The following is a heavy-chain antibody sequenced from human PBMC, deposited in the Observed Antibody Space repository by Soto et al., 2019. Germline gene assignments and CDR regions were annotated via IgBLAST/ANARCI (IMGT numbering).Heavy chain of an antibody. V-gene: IGHV4-31*11. Sequence: SETLSLTCAVYGGSFSGYYWTWIRQHPGKGLEWIGYIYYSGSTYYNPSLKSRVTISVDTSKNQFSLKLSSVTAADTAVYYCARVLWFGEAHFDYWGQGTLVTVSS. D-gene: IGHD3-10*01. J-gene: IGHJ4*02. CDR2: IYYSGST. CDR3: ARVLWFGEAHFDY. CDR1: GGSFSGYY.